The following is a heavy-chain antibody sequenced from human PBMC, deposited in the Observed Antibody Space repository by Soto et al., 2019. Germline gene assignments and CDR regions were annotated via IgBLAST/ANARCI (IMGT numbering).Heavy chain of an antibody. Sequence: ASVKVSCKASGYTFTSYGISWVRQAPGQGLEWMGWISAYNGNTNYAQKLQGRVTMTTDTSTSTAYMELRSLRSDDTAMYYYARRTAAAHRGGYYYGLDVWGQGTTVTVSS. J-gene: IGHJ6*02. CDR2: ISAYNGNT. V-gene: IGHV1-18*01. CDR1: GYTFTSYG. CDR3: ARRTAAAHRGGYYYGLDV. D-gene: IGHD2-2*01.